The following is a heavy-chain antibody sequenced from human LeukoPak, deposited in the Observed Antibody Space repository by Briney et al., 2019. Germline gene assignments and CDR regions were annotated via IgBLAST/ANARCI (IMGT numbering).Heavy chain of an antibody. V-gene: IGHV4-59*01. CDR3: ARDPGRYYDSSGYYSHVGYFDY. Sequence: PSETLSLTCTVSGGSISSYYWSWIRQPPGKGLEWIGYIYYSGSTNYNPSLKSRVTISVDTSKNQFSLKLSSVTAADTAVYYCARDPGRYYDSSGYYSHVGYFDYWGQGTLVTVSS. J-gene: IGHJ4*02. D-gene: IGHD3-22*01. CDR2: IYYSGST. CDR1: GGSISSYY.